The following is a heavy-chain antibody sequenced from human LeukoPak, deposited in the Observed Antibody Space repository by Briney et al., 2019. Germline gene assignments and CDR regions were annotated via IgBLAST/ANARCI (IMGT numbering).Heavy chain of an antibody. CDR1: GFTFSSYA. CDR3: AKDLSGPRSAFDI. Sequence: GGSLRLSCAASGFTFSSYAMHWVRQAPGKGLEWVAVISYDGSNKDYADSVKGQFTISRDNSKNKLYLKMNSLRAEDPAVYYCAKDLSGPRSAFDIWGQGTMVTVSS. D-gene: IGHD3-16*02. CDR2: ISYDGSNK. J-gene: IGHJ3*02. V-gene: IGHV3-30*04.